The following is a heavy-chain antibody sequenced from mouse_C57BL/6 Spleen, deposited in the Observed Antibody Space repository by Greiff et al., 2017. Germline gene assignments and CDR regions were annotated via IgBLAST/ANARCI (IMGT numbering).Heavy chain of an antibody. CDR2: INPSTGGT. D-gene: IGHD3-2*02. CDR3: AHRQLRLHFDY. J-gene: IGHJ2*01. V-gene: IGHV1-42*01. Sequence: EVQLQQSGPELVKPGASVKISCKASGYSFTGYYMNWVKQSPEKSLEWIGEINPSTGGTTYNQKFKAKATLTVDKSSSTAYMQLKSLTSEDSAVYYCAHRQLRLHFDYWGQGTTLTVSS. CDR1: GYSFTGYY.